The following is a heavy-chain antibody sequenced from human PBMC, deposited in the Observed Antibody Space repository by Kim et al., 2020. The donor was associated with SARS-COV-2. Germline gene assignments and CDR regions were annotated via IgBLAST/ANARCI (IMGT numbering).Heavy chain of an antibody. Sequence: GESLKISCKGSGYSFTSYWISWVRQMPGKGLEWMGRIDPSDSYTNYSPSFQGHVTISADKSISTAYLQWSSLKASDTAMYYCARRARARALRYFDWSGRYFDYWGQGTLVTVSS. CDR1: GYSFTSYW. V-gene: IGHV5-10-1*01. CDR3: ARRARARALRYFDWSGRYFDY. D-gene: IGHD3-9*01. CDR2: IDPSDSYT. J-gene: IGHJ4*02.